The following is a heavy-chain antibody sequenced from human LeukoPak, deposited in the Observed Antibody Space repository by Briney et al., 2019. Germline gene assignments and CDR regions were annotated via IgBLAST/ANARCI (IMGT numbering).Heavy chain of an antibody. J-gene: IGHJ6*03. CDR2: ISSSSSYI. CDR3: ASTGYSSSWWGTYYYYYYMDV. CDR1: GFTFSSYN. Sequence: PGGSLRLSCAASGFTFSSYNMNWVRQAPGKGLEWVSSISSSSSYIYYADSVKGRFTISRDNAKNSLYLQMNSLRAEDTAVYYCASTGYSSSWWGTYYYYYYMDVWGKGTTVTVSS. D-gene: IGHD6-13*01. V-gene: IGHV3-21*01.